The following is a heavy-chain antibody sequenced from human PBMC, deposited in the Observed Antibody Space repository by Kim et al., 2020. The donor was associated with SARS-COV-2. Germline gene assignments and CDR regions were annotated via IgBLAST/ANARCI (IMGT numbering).Heavy chain of an antibody. Sequence: ASVKVSCKASGYTFTTYAMHWVRQAPGQRLEWMGWVSAANGNTKYPQKFQGRVTITRDTSASTAYMELSSLRSEDTAVYYCARDPIAAPVMTYFDYWGQGTLVTVSS. D-gene: IGHD6-13*01. CDR3: ARDPIAAPVMTYFDY. V-gene: IGHV1-3*01. CDR2: VSAANGNT. J-gene: IGHJ4*02. CDR1: GYTFTTYA.